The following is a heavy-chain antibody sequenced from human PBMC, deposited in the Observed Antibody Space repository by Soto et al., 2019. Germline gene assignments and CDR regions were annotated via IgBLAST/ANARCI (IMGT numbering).Heavy chain of an antibody. Sequence: WETLSLTCTVSGGSVSSGDYYWSWIRQPPGKGLEWIGYIYYSGNTNYNPSLKSRVIISVDTSKNLFSLKLTSVTAADTAVYYCARIPVDTSMIYWLDPWGQGTLVTVSS. J-gene: IGHJ5*02. CDR3: ARIPVDTSMIYWLDP. CDR1: GGSVSSGDYY. D-gene: IGHD5-18*01. CDR2: IYYSGNT. V-gene: IGHV4-61*08.